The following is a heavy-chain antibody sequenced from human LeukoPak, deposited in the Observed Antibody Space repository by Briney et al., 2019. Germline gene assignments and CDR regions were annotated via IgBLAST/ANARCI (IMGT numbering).Heavy chain of an antibody. Sequence: GESLKISCKASGYSFTTYWIGWVRQMPGKGLEWMGIIDPSDSETRYTPSFEGQVTISADKSLTTAYLQWNSLKASDTALYYCARQTAMGRSGDYWGQGTLVTVSS. V-gene: IGHV5-51*01. CDR3: ARQTAMGRSGDY. D-gene: IGHD5-18*01. J-gene: IGHJ4*02. CDR2: IDPSDSET. CDR1: GYSFTTYW.